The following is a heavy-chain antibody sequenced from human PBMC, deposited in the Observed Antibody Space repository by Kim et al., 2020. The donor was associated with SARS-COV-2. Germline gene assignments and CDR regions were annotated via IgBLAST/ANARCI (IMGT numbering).Heavy chain of an antibody. CDR3: AREAFPLLGIYYGMDV. CDR1: GFTFSSYG. V-gene: IGHV3-33*01. J-gene: IGHJ6*01. CDR2: IWYDGSNK. Sequence: GWSLRLSCAASGFTFSSYGMHWVRQAPGKGLEWVAVIWYDGSNKYYADSVKGRFTISRDNSKNTLYLQMNSLRAEVTAVYYCAREAFPLLGIYYGMDVWG. D-gene: IGHD3-10*01.